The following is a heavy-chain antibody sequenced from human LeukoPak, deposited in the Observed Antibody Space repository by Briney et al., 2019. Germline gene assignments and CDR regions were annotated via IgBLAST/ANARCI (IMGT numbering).Heavy chain of an antibody. Sequence: SETLSLTCTVSGGSISSYYWSWIRQPPGKGLEWIGYIYYSGSTNYNPSLKSRVTISVDTSKNQFSLKLSSVTAADTAVYYCARDRIAVAGKDYGMDVWGQGTTVTVSS. J-gene: IGHJ6*02. CDR3: ARDRIAVAGKDYGMDV. D-gene: IGHD6-19*01. CDR1: GGSISSYY. CDR2: IYYSGST. V-gene: IGHV4-59*01.